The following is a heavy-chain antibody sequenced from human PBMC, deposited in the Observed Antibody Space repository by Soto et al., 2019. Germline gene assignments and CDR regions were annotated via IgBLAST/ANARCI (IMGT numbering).Heavy chain of an antibody. CDR1: GGSISSGGYY. Sequence: QVQLQESGPGLVKPSQTLSLTCSVSGGSISSGGYYWSWVRQHQGKGLDWIGYIYYSGNTFYNPAIKSRLTISVDTSKNLFSLKLISVTAADPAVYYCARSSLGGGSSGYSSDYWGQGTLVTVSS. V-gene: IGHV4-31*03. CDR2: IYYSGNT. CDR3: ARSSLGGGSSGYSSDY. J-gene: IGHJ4*02. D-gene: IGHD3-22*01.